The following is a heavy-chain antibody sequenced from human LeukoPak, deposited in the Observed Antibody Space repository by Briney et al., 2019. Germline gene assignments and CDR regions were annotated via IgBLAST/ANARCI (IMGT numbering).Heavy chain of an antibody. D-gene: IGHD3-22*01. CDR3: ARGYYDSSGDAFDI. J-gene: IGHJ3*02. Sequence: SETLSLTCTVSGGSISSSDYYWSWIRQHPGKGLEWIGYIYYSGSTYYNPSLKSRVTISVDTSKNQFSLKLSSVTAADTAVYYCARGYYDSSGDAFDIWGQGTMVTVSS. V-gene: IGHV4-31*03. CDR1: GGSISSSDYY. CDR2: IYYSGST.